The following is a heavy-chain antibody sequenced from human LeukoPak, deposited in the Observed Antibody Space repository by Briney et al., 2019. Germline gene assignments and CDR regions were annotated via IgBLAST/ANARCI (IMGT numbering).Heavy chain of an antibody. D-gene: IGHD4-11*01. J-gene: IGHJ4*02. CDR3: ARDPYSGLFDY. Sequence: GGSLRLSCAASGFTFSSYSMNWVRQAPGKGLEWVSSISSSISYIYYADSVKGRFTISRDNAKNSLYLQRNSLRAEDTAVYYCARDPYSGLFDYWGQGTLVTVSS. CDR2: ISSSISYI. CDR1: GFTFSSYS. V-gene: IGHV3-21*01.